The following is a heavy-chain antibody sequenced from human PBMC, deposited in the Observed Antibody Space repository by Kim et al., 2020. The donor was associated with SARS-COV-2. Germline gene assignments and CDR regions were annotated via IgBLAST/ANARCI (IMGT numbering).Heavy chain of an antibody. CDR2: ISWDGDI. Sequence: GGSLRLSCAASGFMFGDFAMYWVRQAPGKGLEWVSGISWDGDIAYAASVKGRFTISRDNAKNPLYLQVKSLRTEDTALYYCATGGGSSSLIDYWGQGTLVTVSS. V-gene: IGHV3-9*01. D-gene: IGHD6-6*01. J-gene: IGHJ4*02. CDR1: GFMFGDFA. CDR3: ATGGGSSSLIDY.